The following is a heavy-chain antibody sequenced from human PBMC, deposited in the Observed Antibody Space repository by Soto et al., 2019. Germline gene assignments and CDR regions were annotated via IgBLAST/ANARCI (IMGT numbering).Heavy chain of an antibody. Sequence: ASVKVSCKASGYTFTGYYMHWMRQAPGQGLEWMGWINPDSGDTKHAQKFQGRVTMTRDTSISTAYMELSSLRSDDTAVYYCARAGGPVDYSDYVGTHYFDYWGQGALVTVSS. CDR2: INPDSGDT. CDR3: ARAGGPVDYSDYVGTHYFDY. D-gene: IGHD4-17*01. J-gene: IGHJ4*02. CDR1: GYTFTGYY. V-gene: IGHV1-2*02.